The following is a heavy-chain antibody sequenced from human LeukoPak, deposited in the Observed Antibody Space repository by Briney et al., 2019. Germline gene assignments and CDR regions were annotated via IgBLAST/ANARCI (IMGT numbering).Heavy chain of an antibody. D-gene: IGHD3-10*01. J-gene: IGHJ6*03. Sequence: SQTLSLTCTVSGGSLNNYYWSWIRQPPGKGLEWIGYTSYSENTDYNPSLKSRVTISVDTSKNQFSLKLTSVTAADTAVYYCARCPKGVYYYYMDVWGKGTTVTVSS. CDR2: TSYSENT. CDR3: ARCPKGVYYYYMDV. V-gene: IGHV4-59*01. CDR1: GGSLNNYY.